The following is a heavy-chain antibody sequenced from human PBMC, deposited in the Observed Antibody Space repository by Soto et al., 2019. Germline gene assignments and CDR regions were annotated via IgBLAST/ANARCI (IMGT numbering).Heavy chain of an antibody. D-gene: IGHD6-6*01. CDR3: AGPIAARPPGSYYYGMDV. CDR2: IDPSDSYT. J-gene: IGHJ6*02. V-gene: IGHV5-10-1*01. Sequence: PGESLKISCKGSGYSFTSYWISWVRQMPGKGLEWMGRIDPSDSYTNYSPSFQGHVTISADKSISTAYLQWSSLKASDTAMYYCAGPIAARPPGSYYYGMDVRGQGTTVTVSS. CDR1: GYSFTSYW.